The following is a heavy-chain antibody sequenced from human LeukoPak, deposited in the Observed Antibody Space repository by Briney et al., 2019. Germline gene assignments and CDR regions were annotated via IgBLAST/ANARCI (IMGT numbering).Heavy chain of an antibody. CDR1: GFTFSSYA. Sequence: PGGSLRLSCAASGFTFSSYAMSWVRQAPGKGLEWVADIKEDGSEEYSVDSLKGRFIISRDNAKNSLYLQMDSLRAEDTAVYYCAGDTYRFFDLWGRGTLVTVSS. CDR3: AGDTYRFFDL. V-gene: IGHV3-7*01. J-gene: IGHJ2*01. CDR2: IKEDGSEE.